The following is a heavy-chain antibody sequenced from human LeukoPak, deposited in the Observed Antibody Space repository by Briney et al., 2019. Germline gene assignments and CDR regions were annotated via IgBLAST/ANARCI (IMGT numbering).Heavy chain of an antibody. Sequence: LRLSCAASGFTFSSYEMNWIRQPPGKGLEWIGEINHSGNTNYDPSLKSRVTISVDTSKNHFALKLASVTAADTAVYFCARRVGFYGSGSLNYFDPWGQGILVSVSS. J-gene: IGHJ5*01. CDR3: ARRVGFYGSGSLNYFDP. V-gene: IGHV4-34*01. CDR2: INHSGNT. CDR1: GFTFSSYE. D-gene: IGHD3-10*01.